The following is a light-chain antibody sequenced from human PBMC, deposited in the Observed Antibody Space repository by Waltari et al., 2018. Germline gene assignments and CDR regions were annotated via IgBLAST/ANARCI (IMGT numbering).Light chain of an antibody. CDR2: RNY. V-gene: IGLV1-47*01. CDR3: AAWDDSLSGVV. J-gene: IGLJ2*01. Sequence: QSVLTQPPSASGTPGQRVTISCSGSNSNIGGNYVYWYQQLPGTDPKLLIYRNYMRPSGFPYRFSGSKSGTSASLAISGLRSEDEADDYCAAWDDSLSGVVFGGGTKLTVL. CDR1: NSNIGGNY.